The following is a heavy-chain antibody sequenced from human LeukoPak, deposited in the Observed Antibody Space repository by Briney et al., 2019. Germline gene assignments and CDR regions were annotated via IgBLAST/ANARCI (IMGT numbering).Heavy chain of an antibody. CDR1: GFTFSSYS. V-gene: IGHV3-7*01. CDR2: IKEDGSQK. J-gene: IGHJ4*02. Sequence: PGGSLRLSCAASGFTFSSYSMNWVRQAPGKGLEWVANIKEDGSQKYYMDSVKGRFTISRDNAKSSLFLRMNNLRVEDTAVYYCTRDQTWGQGTLVTVSS. CDR3: TRDQT.